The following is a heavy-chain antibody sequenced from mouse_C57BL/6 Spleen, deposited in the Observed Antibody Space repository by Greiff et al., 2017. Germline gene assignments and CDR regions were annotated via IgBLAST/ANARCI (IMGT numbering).Heavy chain of an antibody. V-gene: IGHV5-9*01. J-gene: IGHJ2*01. Sequence: EVKLVESGGGLVKPGGSLKLSCAASGFTFSSYTMSWVRQTPEKRLEWVATISGGGGNTYYPDSVRGRFTISRDNAKNTLYLQMSSLRSEDTALYYCAREEVYYFDYWGQGTTLTVSS. CDR3: AREEVYYFDY. CDR2: ISGGGGNT. CDR1: GFTFSSYT.